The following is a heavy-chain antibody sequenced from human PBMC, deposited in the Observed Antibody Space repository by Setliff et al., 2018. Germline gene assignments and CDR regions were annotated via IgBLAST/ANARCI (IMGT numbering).Heavy chain of an antibody. D-gene: IGHD3-3*02. J-gene: IGHJ5*02. Sequence: PSETLSLTCTVSGGSISGGDYYWTWIQQPAGKRLEWIGRVYNSGTTYNAFFASRVTMSIDTSKNQFSLNLNSVTAADTALYYCAKESLAINTRWFDPWGQGILVTVSS. CDR3: AKESLAINTRWFDP. CDR1: GGSISGGDYY. V-gene: IGHV4-61*02. CDR2: VYNSGTT.